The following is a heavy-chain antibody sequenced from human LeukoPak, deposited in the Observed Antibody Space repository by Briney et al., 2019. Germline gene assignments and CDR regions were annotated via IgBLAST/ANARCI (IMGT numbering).Heavy chain of an antibody. CDR2: INHSGST. Sequence: SETLSLTCAVYGGSFSGYYWSWIRQPPGRGLEWIGEINHSGSTNYNPSLKSRVTISVDTSKNQFSLKLSSVTAADTAVYYCARGLWFGESGLDYWGQGTLVIVSS. V-gene: IGHV4-34*01. CDR1: GGSFSGYY. CDR3: ARGLWFGESGLDY. D-gene: IGHD3-10*01. J-gene: IGHJ4*02.